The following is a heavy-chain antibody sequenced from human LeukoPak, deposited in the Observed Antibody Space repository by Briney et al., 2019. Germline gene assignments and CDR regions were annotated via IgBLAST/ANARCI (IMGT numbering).Heavy chain of an antibody. CDR2: ISSSGVTI. V-gene: IGHV3-11*01. Sequence: GGSLRLSCATSGFTFSDYYMSWIRQAPGKGLEWVSYISSSGVTIYYADSVKGRFTISRDNAKNSLYLQMNSLRAEDTAMYYCARVGEYYGSGSYHWFDPWGQGTLVTVSS. CDR1: GFTFSDYY. J-gene: IGHJ5*02. CDR3: ARVGEYYGSGSYHWFDP. D-gene: IGHD3-10*01.